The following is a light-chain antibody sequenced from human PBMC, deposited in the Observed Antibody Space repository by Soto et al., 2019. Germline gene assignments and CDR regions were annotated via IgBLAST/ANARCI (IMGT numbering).Light chain of an antibody. CDR3: QHYDHLPPFT. CDR1: QDIRKY. Sequence: DIQMTQSPSSLSASVGDRVTITCQASQDIRKYLSWYQQKPGKAPKLLIYGASYLETGVPSRFSGSGYGTDFTSTISSLQPEDIATYYCQHYDHLPPFTFGPGTKVAIK. V-gene: IGKV1-33*01. CDR2: GAS. J-gene: IGKJ3*01.